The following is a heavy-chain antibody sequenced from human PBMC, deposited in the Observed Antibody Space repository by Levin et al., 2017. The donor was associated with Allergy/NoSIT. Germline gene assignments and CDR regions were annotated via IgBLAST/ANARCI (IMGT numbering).Heavy chain of an antibody. CDR3: ARHGTGSCCKDY. J-gene: IGHJ4*02. Sequence: SETLSLTCSVSGASISSSNWWSWVRQPPGGGLEWIGEIYLPGSTNYNPSFKSLVTISVDRSKNEFSLSLTSVTAADTAVYYCARHGTGSCCKDYWGQGILVTVSS. CDR2: IYLPGST. CDR1: GASISSSNW. D-gene: IGHD3-10*01. V-gene: IGHV4-4*02.